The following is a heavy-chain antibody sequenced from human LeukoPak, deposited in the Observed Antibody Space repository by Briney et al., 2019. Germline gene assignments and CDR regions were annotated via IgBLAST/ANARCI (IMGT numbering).Heavy chain of an antibody. V-gene: IGHV3-23*01. CDR3: AKPYTPNDYGSFDI. CDR1: GFTVSSNY. D-gene: IGHD4-17*01. Sequence: PGGSLRLSCAASGFTVSSNYMSWVRQAPGKGLEWVSAISGSGGSTYYADSVKGRFTISRDNSKNTLYLQMNSLRAEDTAVYYCAKPYTPNDYGSFDIWGQGTMVTVSS. CDR2: ISGSGGST. J-gene: IGHJ3*02.